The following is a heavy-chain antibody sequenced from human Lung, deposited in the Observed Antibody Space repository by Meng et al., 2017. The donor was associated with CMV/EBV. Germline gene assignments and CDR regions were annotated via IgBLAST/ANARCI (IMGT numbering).Heavy chain of an antibody. CDR2: IIPILGIS. CDR3: ARDLNGGSPSRGWVDP. Sequence: SVXVSXXASGGTFSSYANSWVRQAPGQGLEWMGGIIPILGISNYAQKFQGRVTITADKSTSTAYMELSNLRSEDTAVYYCARDLNGGSPSRGWVDPWGQGTXVTVSS. J-gene: IGHJ5*02. D-gene: IGHD2-8*01. V-gene: IGHV1-69*10. CDR1: GGTFSSYA.